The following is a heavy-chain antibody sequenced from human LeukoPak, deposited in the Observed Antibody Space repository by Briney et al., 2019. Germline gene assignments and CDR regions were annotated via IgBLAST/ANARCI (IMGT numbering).Heavy chain of an antibody. D-gene: IGHD5-24*01. CDR3: ARHRAEMATITDDTFDM. J-gene: IGHJ3*02. CDR2: FYTSGNT. CDR1: GTSITPYS. Sequence: SETLSLTCSVSGTSITPYSWSWIRQPPGRGLEWIGYFYTSGNTHQNPSLKSRVTMSIDASKNQFSLRLSSMTAADTAVYYCARHRAEMATITDDTFDMWGQGTMVTGSS. V-gene: IGHV4-4*09.